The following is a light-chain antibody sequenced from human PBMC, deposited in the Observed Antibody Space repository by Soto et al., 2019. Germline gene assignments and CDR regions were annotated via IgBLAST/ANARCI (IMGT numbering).Light chain of an antibody. J-gene: IGLJ2*01. CDR1: SSNIGSNT. CDR2: SNN. CDR3: AAWDDSLNAVV. V-gene: IGLV1-44*01. Sequence: QSVLTQPPSASGTPRQRVTISCSGSSSNIGSNTVNWYQQLPGTAPKLLIYSNNQRPSGVPDRFSGSKSGTSASLAISGLQSEDEADYYCAAWDDSLNAVVFGGGTKLTVL.